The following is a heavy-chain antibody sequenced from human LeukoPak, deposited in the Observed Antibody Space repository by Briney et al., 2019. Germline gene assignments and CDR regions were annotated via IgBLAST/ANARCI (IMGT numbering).Heavy chain of an antibody. CDR2: ISISGGST. D-gene: IGHD3-10*01. CDR3: ARDGWFGDYNWFDP. V-gene: IGHV3-23*01. Sequence: PSETLSLTCAVYGGSFSGYYWSWIRQPPGKGLEWVSSISISGGSTYYADSVKDRFTISRDNSKKTLYLQMNSLRAEDTAMYYCARDGWFGDYNWFDPWGQGTLVTVSS. J-gene: IGHJ5*02. CDR1: GGSFSGYY.